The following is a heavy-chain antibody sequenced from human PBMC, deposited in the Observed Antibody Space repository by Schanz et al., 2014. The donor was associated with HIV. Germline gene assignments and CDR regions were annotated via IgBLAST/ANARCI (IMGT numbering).Heavy chain of an antibody. V-gene: IGHV3-23*01. D-gene: IGHD3-22*01. CDR1: GFTFNNYA. CDR3: AKPEYDSRGNSQSHFDY. J-gene: IGHJ4*02. CDR2: ISESGGRS. Sequence: EVQMLESGGGSVQPGGSLRLSCAASGFTFNNYAMTWVRQAPGKGLEWVSSISESGGRSYYADSVKGRFTISRDNSKNTLYLQMTTLRIDDTAVYYCAKPEYDSRGNSQSHFDYWGQGTLVTVSS.